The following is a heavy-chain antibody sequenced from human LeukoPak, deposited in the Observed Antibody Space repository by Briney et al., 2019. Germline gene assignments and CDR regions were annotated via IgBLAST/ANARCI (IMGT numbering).Heavy chain of an antibody. Sequence: SETLSLTCTVYGGSFSGNYWSWIRQPPGKGLEWIGEINHSGSTNYSPSLKSRLTISLDTSKNQFSLELSSVTAADTAVYYCARGYASGSYYHYWGQGTLVTVSS. J-gene: IGHJ4*02. CDR2: INHSGST. CDR1: GGSFSGNY. CDR3: ARGYASGSYYHY. V-gene: IGHV4-34*01. D-gene: IGHD3-10*01.